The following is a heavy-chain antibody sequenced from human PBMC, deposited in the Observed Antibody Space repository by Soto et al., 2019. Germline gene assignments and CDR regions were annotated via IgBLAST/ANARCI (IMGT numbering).Heavy chain of an antibody. CDR2: ISWNSGSA. V-gene: IGHV3-9*01. D-gene: IGHD3-22*01. Sequence: GWSLRLSCAASGFTFDDYAMHLVRQLPGKGLEWVSGISWNSGSAAYMDSVKGRFLISRDNAKKSLFLQMRSLRPEDTALYYCVKGLNYNFDNIGFQGWGKGTLVTVS. CDR3: VKGLNYNFDNIGFQG. J-gene: IGHJ4*02. CDR1: GFTFDDYA.